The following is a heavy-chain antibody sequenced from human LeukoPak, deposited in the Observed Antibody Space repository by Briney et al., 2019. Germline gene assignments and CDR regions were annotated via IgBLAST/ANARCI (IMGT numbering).Heavy chain of an antibody. V-gene: IGHV3-11*01. Sequence: GGSLRLSCAASGFTFSDYYMNWIRQAPGKGLEWLSYISSSGSTMYYADSVKGRFIISRDNAKNSLFLQMDSLRAEDTAVYYCTRVGANGGVLDYWGQGTLVTVSS. CDR3: TRVGANGGVLDY. CDR1: GFTFSDYY. CDR2: ISSSGSTM. D-gene: IGHD2-8*02. J-gene: IGHJ4*02.